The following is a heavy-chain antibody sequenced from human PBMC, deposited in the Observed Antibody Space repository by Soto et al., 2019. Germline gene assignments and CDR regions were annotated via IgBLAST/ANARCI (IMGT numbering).Heavy chain of an antibody. Sequence: SETLSLTCGVSGDSITTYRWWTWVRQTPGKGLEWIGEIYDSVNTRYNPSLKSRVTISKDTSKNELSLKLNSVTVADTAVYYCATCQLGEYYYAMDIWGQGTPVTVSS. V-gene: IGHV4-4*02. CDR3: ATCQLGEYYYAMDI. CDR1: GDSITTYRW. D-gene: IGHD7-27*01. J-gene: IGHJ6*02. CDR2: IYDSVNT.